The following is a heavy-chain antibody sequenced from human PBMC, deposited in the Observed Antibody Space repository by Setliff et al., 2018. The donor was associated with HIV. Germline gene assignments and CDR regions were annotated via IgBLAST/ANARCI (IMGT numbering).Heavy chain of an antibody. CDR1: GFTFSSYT. V-gene: IGHV3-21*01. CDR3: ARGLRWIQVSPDYFDF. D-gene: IGHD5-18*01. J-gene: IGHJ4*02. CDR2: ISTSGSNI. Sequence: GSLRLSCSASGFTFSSYTMSWVRQAPGKGLEWVSSISTSGSNIYYADSLKGRFTISRDNAKNSLYLQMNSLRAEDTAVYYCARGLRWIQVSPDYFDFWGQGTLVTVSS.